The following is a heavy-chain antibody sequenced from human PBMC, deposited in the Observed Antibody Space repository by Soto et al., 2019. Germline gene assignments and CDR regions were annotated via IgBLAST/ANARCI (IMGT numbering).Heavy chain of an antibody. Sequence: EVQLLESGGGLVQPGGSLRLSCAASGFTFSSYAMSWVRQPPGTGLEWVSAISGSGGSTYYADSVKGRFTISRDNSKNTLYLRMNSLSAEDTAVYYCAKEVWALLWGMDYWGQGTLVTFCS. CDR1: GFTFSSYA. CDR2: ISGSGGST. V-gene: IGHV3-23*01. CDR3: AKEVWALLWGMDY. D-gene: IGHD1-26*01. J-gene: IGHJ4*02.